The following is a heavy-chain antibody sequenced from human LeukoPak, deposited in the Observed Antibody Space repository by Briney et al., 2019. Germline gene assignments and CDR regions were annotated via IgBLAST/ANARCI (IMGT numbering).Heavy chain of an antibody. CDR2: IIYSGGAT. J-gene: IGHJ4*02. Sequence: GGSLRLSCAASGFTFSRSAMTWVRQGPGTGLEFVASIIYSGGATYYADSVKGRFTISRDNSKNTLYLQMNSPRAEDTALYYCAKDGLYYDGSEHVYYFDSWGQGTLVTVSP. CDR3: AKDGLYYDGSEHVYYFDS. V-gene: IGHV3-23*01. D-gene: IGHD3-22*01. CDR1: GFTFSRSA.